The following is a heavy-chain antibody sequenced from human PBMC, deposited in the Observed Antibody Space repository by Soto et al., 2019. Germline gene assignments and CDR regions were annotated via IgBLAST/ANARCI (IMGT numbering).Heavy chain of an antibody. D-gene: IGHD6-6*01. V-gene: IGHV3-74*01. CDR2: VDHDGSST. CDR3: AREVESSSLDY. J-gene: IGHJ4*02. Sequence: GGSLRLSCAASGFTFSHHWMHWVRQAPGKGLVWVSRVDHDGSSTDYADSVKGRFTISRDNSKNTLYLQMNSLRAEDTAVYYCAREVESSSLDYWGQGTLVTVSS. CDR1: GFTFSHHW.